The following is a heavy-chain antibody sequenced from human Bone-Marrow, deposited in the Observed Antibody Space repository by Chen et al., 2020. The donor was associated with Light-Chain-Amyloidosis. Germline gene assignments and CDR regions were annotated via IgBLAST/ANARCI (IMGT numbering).Heavy chain of an antibody. CDR3: AKAIVSPGLGRQKRGYHFDS. J-gene: IGHJ4*02. Sequence: EVQLVESGGGSVQPGGSLRLSCAASGFTFSDYWMHWVRQAPGKGLVWVSGISGSGNSIFYADSVKGRFTISRDNSKDTLSLQMNSLRDDDMAIYYCAKAIVSPGLGRQKRGYHFDSWGQGTLVTVSS. D-gene: IGHD1-26*01. V-gene: IGHV3-74*01. CDR1: GFTFSDYW. CDR2: ISGSGNSI.